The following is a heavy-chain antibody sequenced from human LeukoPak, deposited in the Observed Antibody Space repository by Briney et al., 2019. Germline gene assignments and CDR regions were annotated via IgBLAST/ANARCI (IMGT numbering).Heavy chain of an antibody. D-gene: IGHD6-13*01. J-gene: IGHJ4*02. V-gene: IGHV3-64*01. Sequence: PGGSLRLSCAASGFTFSGYPMHWVRQAPGKGLEYLSGISASGGSTYYANSVKGRFTISRDNSKNTLYLQMGSLRPEDMAVYYCARDGSNWDFDYWGQGTLVTVSS. CDR1: GFTFSGYP. CDR2: ISASGGST. CDR3: ARDGSNWDFDY.